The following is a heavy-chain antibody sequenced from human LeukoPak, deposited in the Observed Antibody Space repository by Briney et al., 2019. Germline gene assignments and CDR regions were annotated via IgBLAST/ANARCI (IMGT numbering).Heavy chain of an antibody. CDR1: GDSVSTNSAA. Sequence: SQTLSLTCAISGDSVSTNSAAWNWIRQSPSRGLEWLGRTYCRSKWYSDYAVSVKSRITINPDTSKNQFSLHLNSVTPEDTAVYYCARGKASFTVEDSFDIWGQGTMVTVSS. V-gene: IGHV6-1*01. CDR3: ARGKASFTVEDSFDI. CDR2: TYCRSKWYS. D-gene: IGHD2-2*01. J-gene: IGHJ3*02.